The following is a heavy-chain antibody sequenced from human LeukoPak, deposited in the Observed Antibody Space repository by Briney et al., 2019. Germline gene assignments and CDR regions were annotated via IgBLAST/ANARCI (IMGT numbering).Heavy chain of an antibody. CDR3: ARGSPAYYYYYMDV. J-gene: IGHJ6*03. CDR1: GFTFSSYA. CDR2: ISGSGGST. Sequence: GGSLRLSCAASGFTFSSYAMSWVRQAPGKGLEWVSAISGSGGSTYYADSVKGRFTISRDNSKNTLYLQMNSLRAEDTAVYYCARGSPAYYYYYMDVWGKGTTVTVSS. V-gene: IGHV3-23*01. D-gene: IGHD3-10*01.